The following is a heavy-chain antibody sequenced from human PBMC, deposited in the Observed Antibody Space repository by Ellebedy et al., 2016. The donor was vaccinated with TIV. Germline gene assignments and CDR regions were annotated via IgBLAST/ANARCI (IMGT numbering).Heavy chain of an antibody. Sequence: GESLKISCAVSGFTVDTTHMNWVRQAPGKGLEWVAVISYDGSNKYYADSVKGRFTISRDNSKNTLYLQMNSLRAEDTAVYYCARSRWLQPDYDYWGQGTLVTVSS. CDR2: ISYDGSNK. V-gene: IGHV3-30-3*01. CDR1: GFTVDTTH. D-gene: IGHD5-24*01. CDR3: ARSRWLQPDYDY. J-gene: IGHJ4*02.